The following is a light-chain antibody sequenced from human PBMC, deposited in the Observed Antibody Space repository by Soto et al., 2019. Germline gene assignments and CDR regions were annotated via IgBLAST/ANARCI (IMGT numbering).Light chain of an antibody. CDR3: QQYNNWPPFT. CDR2: GAS. Sequence: EIVMTQSPATLSVSPGERVTLSCRASQSVSRSLAWYQQKPGQAPRLLIYGASTRATGIPARFSGSGSGTAFTLTISSLQSEAFAVYYCQQYNNWPPFTFGPGTKVDIK. CDR1: QSVSRS. V-gene: IGKV3-15*01. J-gene: IGKJ3*01.